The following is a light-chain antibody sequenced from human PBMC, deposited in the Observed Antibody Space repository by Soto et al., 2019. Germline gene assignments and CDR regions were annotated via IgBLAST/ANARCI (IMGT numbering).Light chain of an antibody. CDR3: QTYDSSLNTWV. J-gene: IGLJ3*02. CDR1: GSNIGAGYT. V-gene: IGLV1-40*01. Sequence: QSVLTQPPSMSAAPGQRVVISCSGGGSNIGAGYTVHWYQQHPEKPPKFLLSVNYDRSSGVPDRFSVSKSGSSASLAITGLQVEDEAEYYCQTYDSSLNTWVFGGGTKVTVL. CDR2: VNY.